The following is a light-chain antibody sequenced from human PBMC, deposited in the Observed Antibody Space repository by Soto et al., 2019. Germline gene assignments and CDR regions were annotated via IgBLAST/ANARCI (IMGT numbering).Light chain of an antibody. Sequence: GDRVTITCRASQSISNHLNWYQQKPGKAPKLLIYAASSLQSGVPSRFSGSGSGTDFTLTITSLQPEDFATYYCQQSYIMSEGYTFGQGTKVDIK. CDR1: QSISNH. J-gene: IGKJ2*01. CDR2: AAS. V-gene: IGKV1-39*01. CDR3: QQSYIMSEGYT.